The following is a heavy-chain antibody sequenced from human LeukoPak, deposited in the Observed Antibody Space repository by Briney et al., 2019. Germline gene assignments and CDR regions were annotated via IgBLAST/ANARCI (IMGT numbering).Heavy chain of an antibody. CDR3: ARGIGIMITFGGYGMDV. CDR2: IIPILGIA. D-gene: IGHD3-16*01. J-gene: IGHJ6*02. Sequence: SVKVSCKASGGTFNSYAISWVRQAPGQGLEWMGRIIPILGIANYAQKFQGRVTMTRNTSISTAYMELSSLRSEDTAVYYCARGIGIMITFGGYGMDVWGQGTTVTVSS. V-gene: IGHV1-69*04. CDR1: GGTFNSYA.